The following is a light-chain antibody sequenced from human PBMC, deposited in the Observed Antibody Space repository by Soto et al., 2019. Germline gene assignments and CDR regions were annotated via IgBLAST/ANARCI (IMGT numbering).Light chain of an antibody. CDR1: QNINIY. J-gene: IGKJ1*01. CDR2: TAS. V-gene: IGKV1-39*01. CDR3: QQSYRAHRT. Sequence: DIQMTQSTSSLSASVGDRVTITCRASQNINIYLNWYQQKPGKAPKLLIYTASTLQTGVPSRFSGSGSGTEFTLTISSLQPDDFGTYYCQQSYRAHRTFGQGTRV.